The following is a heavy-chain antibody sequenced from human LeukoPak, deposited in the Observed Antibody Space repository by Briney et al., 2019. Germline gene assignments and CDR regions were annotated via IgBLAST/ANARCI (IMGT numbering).Heavy chain of an antibody. D-gene: IGHD3-22*01. Sequence: GGSLRLSCAASGFTFSSYAMSWVRQAPGKGLECVSAISGSGGSTYYADSVKGRFTISRDNSKNTLYLQMNSLRAEDTAVYYCAKDPVNYDSSGYYDYWGQGTLVTVSS. CDR2: ISGSGGST. CDR1: GFTFSSYA. CDR3: AKDPVNYDSSGYYDY. V-gene: IGHV3-23*01. J-gene: IGHJ4*02.